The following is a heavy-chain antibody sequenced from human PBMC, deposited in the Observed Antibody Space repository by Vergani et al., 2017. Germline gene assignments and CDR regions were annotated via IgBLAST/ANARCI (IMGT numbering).Heavy chain of an antibody. J-gene: IGHJ4*02. CDR3: AKLSGSYYTPPSYYFDY. CDR2: ISWNSGSI. V-gene: IGHV3-9*01. CDR1: GFTFDDYA. Sequence: EVQLVESGGGLVQPGRSLRLSCAASGFTFDDYAMHWVRQAPGKGLEWVSGISWNSGSIGYADSVKGRFTISRDNAKTSLYLQMNSLRAEDTALYYCAKLSGSYYTPPSYYFDYWGQGTLVTVSS. D-gene: IGHD3-10*01.